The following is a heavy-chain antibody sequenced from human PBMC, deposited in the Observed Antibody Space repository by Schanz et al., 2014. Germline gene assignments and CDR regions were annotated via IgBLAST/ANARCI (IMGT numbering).Heavy chain of an antibody. J-gene: IGHJ6*02. CDR1: GASVSSFY. Sequence: QVQLQESGPGLVKPSETLSLTCAVSGASVSSFYWSWIRQPPGKGLEWIGYIFFRGSTYYNPSLKSRVTIPIDTSKNQFSLRLTSVTAADTAVYYCYGMDVWGQGTTVTVSS. CDR3: YGMDV. CDR2: IFFRGST. V-gene: IGHV4-59*02.